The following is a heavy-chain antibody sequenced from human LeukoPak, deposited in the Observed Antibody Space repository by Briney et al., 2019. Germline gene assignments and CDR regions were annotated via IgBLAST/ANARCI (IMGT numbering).Heavy chain of an antibody. D-gene: IGHD3-10*01. CDR1: GYTFTSYY. Sequence: ASVKVSCKASGYTFTSYYMHWVRQAPGQGLEWMGIINPSGGSTSYAQKFQGRVTMTRDTSTSTAYMELSSLRSEDTAVYYCARAPQPITGKYYFDYWGQGTLVTVSS. V-gene: IGHV1-46*01. CDR2: INPSGGST. J-gene: IGHJ4*02. CDR3: ARAPQPITGKYYFDY.